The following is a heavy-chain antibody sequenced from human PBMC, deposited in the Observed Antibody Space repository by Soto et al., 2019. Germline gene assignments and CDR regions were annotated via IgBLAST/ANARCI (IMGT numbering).Heavy chain of an antibody. CDR1: GGSFSGFY. D-gene: IGHD2-21*02. Sequence: SETLSLTCAVSGGSFSGFYWTWIRQPPGEGLEWIGEINHSGTTNFNPSLRSRLTTSLDSSKKHISLKLTSMTAADAAVYYCARADRTLVTSYGLDVWGQGTTVT. CDR3: ARADRTLVTSYGLDV. J-gene: IGHJ6*02. V-gene: IGHV4-34*01. CDR2: INHSGTT.